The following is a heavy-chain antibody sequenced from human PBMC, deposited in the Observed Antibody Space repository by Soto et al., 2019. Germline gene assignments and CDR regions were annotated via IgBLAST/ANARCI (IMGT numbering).Heavy chain of an antibody. CDR3: ARGGQYHDFWSGYQDYYYMDV. V-gene: IGHV1-2*02. CDR1: GYTFTGYY. Sequence: ASVKVSCKASGYTFTGYYMHWVRQAPGQGLEWMGWINPNSGGTNYAQNFQGRVTMTRDTSISTAYMELSRLRSDDTAVYYCARGGQYHDFWSGYQDYYYMDVWGKGTTVTVSS. J-gene: IGHJ6*03. CDR2: INPNSGGT. D-gene: IGHD3-3*01.